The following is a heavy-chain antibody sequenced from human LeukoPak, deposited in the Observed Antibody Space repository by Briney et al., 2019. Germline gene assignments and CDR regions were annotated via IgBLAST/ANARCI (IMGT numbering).Heavy chain of an antibody. V-gene: IGHV4-39*07. Sequence: SETLSLTCTVSGGSISSSSYYWGWIRQPPGKGLEWIGSIYYSGSTYYNPSLKSRVTISVDTSKNQFSLKLSSVTAADTAVYYCCRKGAPYCSGGSCYPEGAFDTWGQGTMVTVSS. D-gene: IGHD2-15*01. CDR1: GGSISSSSYY. J-gene: IGHJ3*02. CDR3: CRKGAPYCSGGSCYPEGAFDT. CDR2: IYYSGST.